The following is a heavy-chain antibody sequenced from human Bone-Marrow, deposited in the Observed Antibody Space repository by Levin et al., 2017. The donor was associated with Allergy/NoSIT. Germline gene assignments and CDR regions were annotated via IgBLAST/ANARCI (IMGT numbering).Heavy chain of an antibody. CDR2: MFSSGTN. D-gene: IGHD3-10*01. V-gene: IGHV4-4*09. CDR3: ARRAVSGYHAFDI. J-gene: IGHJ3*02. CDR1: GDSIIDDY. Sequence: ESLKISCTVSGDSIIDDYWSWIRQSPGGGLEWIGNMFSSGTNYKYNPSLKSRVTMSIDTSRNQFSLRLTSVTAADTAVYYCARRAVSGYHAFDIWGRGTKVTVSS.